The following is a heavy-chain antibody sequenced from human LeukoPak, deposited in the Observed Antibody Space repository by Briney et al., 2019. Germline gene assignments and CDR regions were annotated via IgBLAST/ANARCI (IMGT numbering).Heavy chain of an antibody. CDR2: ISGNGGTT. Sequence: GGSLRLSCAASEFSFGSYGLSWVRQAPGKGPQWVSYISGNGGTTHYADSVEGRFTISRDNAKNSLYLQMNSLRAEDTAVYYCARDPQPLGAFDIWGQGTMVTVSS. V-gene: IGHV3-48*04. D-gene: IGHD3-16*01. CDR1: EFSFGSYG. CDR3: ARDPQPLGAFDI. J-gene: IGHJ3*02.